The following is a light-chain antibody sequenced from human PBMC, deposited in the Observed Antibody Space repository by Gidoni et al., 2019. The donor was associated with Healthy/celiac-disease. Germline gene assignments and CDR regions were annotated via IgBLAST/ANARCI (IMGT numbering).Light chain of an antibody. V-gene: IGLV2-11*01. CDR3: CSYAGSNRV. Sequence: QPDLTQPRSVSGSPGQSVTIYCTVTSSDVVGYNYVSWYQQHPGQASKLIIYDVSKRPSGVPDRFACSKSGNTASLNIAVLQAEDEDDYYCCSYAGSNRVFGTGTKVTVL. CDR1: SSDVVGYNY. J-gene: IGLJ1*01. CDR2: DVS.